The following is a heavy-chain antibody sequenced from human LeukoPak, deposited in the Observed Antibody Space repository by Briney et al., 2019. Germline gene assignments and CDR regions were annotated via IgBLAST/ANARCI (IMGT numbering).Heavy chain of an antibody. CDR3: ARQTGATWDYFDY. CDR1: GGAFSNYF. CDR2: INDSGST. D-gene: IGHD1-26*01. V-gene: IGHV4-34*01. J-gene: IGHJ4*02. Sequence: KPSETLSLTCAVSGGAFSNYFWTWIRQSPGKGLEWIAEINDSGSTNSNSSLRSRVAISLDTSKNQFSLKLSSVTAADTAVYYCARQTGATWDYFDYWGQGTLVTVSS.